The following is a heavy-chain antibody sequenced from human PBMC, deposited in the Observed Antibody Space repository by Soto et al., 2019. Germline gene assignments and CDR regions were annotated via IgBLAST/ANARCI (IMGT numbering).Heavy chain of an antibody. CDR3: XXXXXXXXXNYYCSGLDV. CDR1: GGSISSSGFY. CDR2: IYYRGST. J-gene: IGHJ6*02. V-gene: IGHV4-39*01. Sequence: QLQLRESGPGLVKPSETLSLTCSVSGGSISSSGFYWGWVRQPPGKGLEWIGKIYYRGSTYYNPXXXXXXXXXXXXXXXXXXXXXXXXXXXXXXXXXXXXXXXXXXXNYYCSGLDVWGQGTTVTVSS.